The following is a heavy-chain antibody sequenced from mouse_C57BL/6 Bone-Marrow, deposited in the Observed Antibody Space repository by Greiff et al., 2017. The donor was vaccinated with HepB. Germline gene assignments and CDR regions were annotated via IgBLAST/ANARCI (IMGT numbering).Heavy chain of an antibody. CDR1: GFTFSSYA. Sequence: DVKLVESGGGLVKPGGSLKLSCAASGFTFSSYAMSWVRQTPEKRLEWVATISDGGSYTYYPDNVKGRFTISRDNAKNNLYLQMSHLKSEDTAMYYCARDSNYEDAMDYWGQGTSVTVSS. CDR2: ISDGGSYT. J-gene: IGHJ4*01. CDR3: ARDSNYEDAMDY. V-gene: IGHV5-4*03. D-gene: IGHD2-5*01.